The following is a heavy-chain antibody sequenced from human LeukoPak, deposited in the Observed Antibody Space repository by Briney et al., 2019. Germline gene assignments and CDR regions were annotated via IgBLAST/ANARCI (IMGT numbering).Heavy chain of an antibody. CDR2: ISSSSSYI. D-gene: IGHD2-15*01. Sequence: GGSLRLSCAASGFTFSSYSMNWVRQAPGKGLEWVSSISSSSSYIYYADSVKGRFTISRDNAKNSLYLQMNSLRAEGTAVYYCASRYCSGGSCYCDSWGQGTLVTVSS. CDR3: ASRYCSGGSCYCDS. V-gene: IGHV3-21*01. CDR1: GFTFSSYS. J-gene: IGHJ4*02.